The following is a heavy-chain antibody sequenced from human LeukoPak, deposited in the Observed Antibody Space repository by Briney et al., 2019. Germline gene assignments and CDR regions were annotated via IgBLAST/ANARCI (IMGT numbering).Heavy chain of an antibody. CDR1: GFTFSSYA. CDR3: ARGSGYKYYFDY. V-gene: IGHV3-23*01. Sequence: GGSLRLSCAASGFTFSSYAMSWVRQAPGKGLEWVLAISGSGGSTYYADSVKGRFTISRDNSKNTLYLQMNSLRAEDTAVYYCARGSGYKYYFDYWGQGTLVTVSP. CDR2: ISGSGGST. D-gene: IGHD3-22*01. J-gene: IGHJ4*02.